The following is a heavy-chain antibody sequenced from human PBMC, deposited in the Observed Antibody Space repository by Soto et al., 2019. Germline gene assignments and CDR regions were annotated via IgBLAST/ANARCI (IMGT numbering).Heavy chain of an antibody. D-gene: IGHD1-26*01. V-gene: IGHV3-73*02. Sequence: EVQLVESGGGLVQPGGSLRLSCAASGFTLSGAAVTWVRQGSGKGLEWVGRIGSKPYNYGTTYAESVKGRFSISRDDSKNTAYLQMNSLKTEDTAVYYCAKFSGSSSTPAALGQGTLVTVSS. J-gene: IGHJ5*02. CDR1: GFTLSGAA. CDR2: IGSKPYNYGT. CDR3: AKFSGSSSTPAA.